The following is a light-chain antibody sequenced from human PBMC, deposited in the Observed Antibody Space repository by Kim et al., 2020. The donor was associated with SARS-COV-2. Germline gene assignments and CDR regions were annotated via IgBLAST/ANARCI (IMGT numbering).Light chain of an antibody. J-gene: IGKJ1*01. Sequence: DIQMTQSPSSPSASVGDEIAITCRASQSVASYLNWYHQKQGKPPKLLIFDASRLRDGVPSRFTGSGSGTDFTLTISGLQPEDFGTYYCQQSSNLPPTFGQGTKVDIK. V-gene: IGKV1-39*01. CDR3: QQSSNLPPT. CDR1: QSVASY. CDR2: DAS.